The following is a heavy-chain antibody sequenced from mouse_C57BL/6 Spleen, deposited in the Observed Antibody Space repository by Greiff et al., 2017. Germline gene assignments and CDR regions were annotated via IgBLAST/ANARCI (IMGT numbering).Heavy chain of an antibody. D-gene: IGHD2-4*01. CDR1: GFSLTSYA. CDR2: IWPGGGT. CDR3: ARKGDDYDGDYAMDY. J-gene: IGHJ4*01. V-gene: IGHV2-9-1*01. Sequence: VKVVESGPGLVAPSQSLSITCTVSGFSLTSYAISWVRQPPGKGLEWLGVIWPGGGTNYNSALKSRLSISKDNSKSQVFLKMNSLQTDDTARYYCARKGDDYDGDYAMDYWGQGTTVTVSS.